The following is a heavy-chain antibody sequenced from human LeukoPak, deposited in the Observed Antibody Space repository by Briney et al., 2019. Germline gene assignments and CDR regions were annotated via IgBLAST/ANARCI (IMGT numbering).Heavy chain of an antibody. CDR2: ITYDGNTK. CDR1: VFTFSNYA. D-gene: IGHD1-26*01. CDR3: AKAGSGERGVVGATWFDY. V-gene: IGHV3-30*04. J-gene: IGHJ4*02. Sequence: GGSLTLSCTASVFTFSNYATHWVRQGTGKGLEGLTVITYDGNTKYYADSVKARFTISRDHSKNTLYLQMNSLRAEDKAVYYCAKAGSGERGVVGATWFDYWGQGALVTVSS.